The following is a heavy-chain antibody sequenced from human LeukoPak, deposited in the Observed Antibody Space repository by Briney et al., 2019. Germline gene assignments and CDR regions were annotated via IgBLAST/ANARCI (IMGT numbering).Heavy chain of an antibody. CDR2: IFYSGST. CDR1: GGSISSYY. V-gene: IGHV4-59*01. J-gene: IGHJ4*02. D-gene: IGHD5-24*01. Sequence: SATLSLTCTASGGSISSYYWSWIRQPPGKGLEWIGYIFYSGSTNYNPSLKSRVTISVDTSKNQCSLKLSSVTAADTAVYYCARGGMATTHWGQGTLVTVSS. CDR3: ARGGMATTH.